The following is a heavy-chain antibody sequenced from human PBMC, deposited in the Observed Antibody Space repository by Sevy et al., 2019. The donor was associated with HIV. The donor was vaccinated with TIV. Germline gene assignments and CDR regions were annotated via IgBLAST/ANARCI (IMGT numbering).Heavy chain of an antibody. J-gene: IGHJ6*02. CDR2: ISGSGRYT. CDR3: AKGFCSGGTCPRDYYYYGMDV. Sequence: GGSLRLSCAASEFTFSSYAMSWVRQAPGKGLEWVSSISGSGRYTYYADSVEGRFTISRDNSKNTLYVQMNSLRAEDTAVYYCAKGFCSGGTCPRDYYYYGMDVWDQGTTVTVSS. CDR1: EFTFSSYA. V-gene: IGHV3-23*01. D-gene: IGHD2-15*01.